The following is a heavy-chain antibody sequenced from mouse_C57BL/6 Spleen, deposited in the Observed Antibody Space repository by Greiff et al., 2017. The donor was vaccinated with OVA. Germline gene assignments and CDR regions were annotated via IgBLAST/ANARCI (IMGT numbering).Heavy chain of an antibody. CDR2: IWSGGST. D-gene: IGHD4-1*02. J-gene: IGHJ1*03. V-gene: IGHV2-4*01. CDR3: AKNPTGDWYFDV. CDR1: GFSLTSYG. Sequence: VQRVESGPGLVQPSQSLSITCTVSGFSLTSYGVHWVRQPPGKGLEWLGVIWSGGSTDYNAAFISRLSISKDNSKSQVFFKMNSLQADDTAIYYCAKNPTGDWYFDVWGTGTTVTVSS.